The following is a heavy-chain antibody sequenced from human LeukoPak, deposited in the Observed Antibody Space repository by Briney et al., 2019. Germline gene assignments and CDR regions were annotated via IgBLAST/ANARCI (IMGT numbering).Heavy chain of an antibody. CDR3: AREDDWNYEDY. D-gene: IGHD1-7*01. CDR1: GFTFSSYA. J-gene: IGHJ4*02. CDR2: ISYDGSNK. Sequence: GGSLRLSCAASGFTFSSYAMHWVRQAPGKGLEWVAVISYDGSNKYYADSVKGRFTISRDNSKNTLYLQMNSLRAEDTAIYFCAREDDWNYEDYWGQGTLVTVSS. V-gene: IGHV3-30-3*01.